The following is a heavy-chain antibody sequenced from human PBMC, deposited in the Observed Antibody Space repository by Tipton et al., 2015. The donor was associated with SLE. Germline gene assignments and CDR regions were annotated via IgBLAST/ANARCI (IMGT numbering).Heavy chain of an antibody. J-gene: IGHJ4*02. CDR2: ISGSGDST. Sequence: SGFTITSYAMHWVRQAPAKGLEWVSAISGSGDSTYYADSVKGRFTISRDNSKNTLYLQMNSLRAEDTAVYYCADGIIAAPGYWGQGTLVTVSS. D-gene: IGHD6-13*01. V-gene: IGHV3-23*01. CDR1: GFTITSYA. CDR3: ADGIIAAPGY.